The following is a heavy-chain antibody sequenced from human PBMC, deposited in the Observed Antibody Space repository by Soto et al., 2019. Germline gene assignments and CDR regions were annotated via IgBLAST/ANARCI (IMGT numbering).Heavy chain of an antibody. CDR2: VSAYTGDT. CDR3: ARADHVSYHASTGTCVRSDYYYHYGMDV. CDR1: GYTFSDYG. Sequence: QVLLVQSGAEVKQPGASVKVSCKTSGYTFSDYGISWLRQAPGQGLQWMGCVSAYTGDTNYAQNLQGRVTMSTDTPTSTAYMELRSLRSDDTAVYYCARADHVSYHASTGTCVRSDYYYHYGMDVWGQGTTVTVSS. V-gene: IGHV1-18*01. J-gene: IGHJ6*02. D-gene: IGHD2-2*01.